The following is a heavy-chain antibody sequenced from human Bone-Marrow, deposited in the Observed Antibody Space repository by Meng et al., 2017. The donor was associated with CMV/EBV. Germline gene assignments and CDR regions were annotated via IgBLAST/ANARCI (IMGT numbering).Heavy chain of an antibody. Sequence: ASVKVSCKASGYTFTSYDINWVRQATGQGLEWMGWMNPNSGNTGYAQKFQGRVTMTRNTSISTAYMELSSLRSEDTAVYYCARSSDFWSGYYPYWVQGTLVTVSS. V-gene: IGHV1-8*01. CDR1: GYTFTSYD. J-gene: IGHJ1*01. D-gene: IGHD3-3*01. CDR3: ARSSDFWSGYYPY. CDR2: MNPNSGNT.